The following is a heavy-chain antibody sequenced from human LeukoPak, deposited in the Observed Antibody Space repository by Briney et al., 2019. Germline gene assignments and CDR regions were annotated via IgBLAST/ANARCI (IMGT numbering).Heavy chain of an antibody. CDR1: GFTFSSYE. J-gene: IGHJ6*03. D-gene: IGHD5-24*01. Sequence: GGSLRLSCAASGFTFSSYEMNWVRQAPGKGLEWVSYISSSGSTIYYADSVKGRLTISRDNAKNSLYLQMNSLRAEDTAVYYCARLGERWLQFGDMDVWGKVATVTV. CDR3: ARLGERWLQFGDMDV. V-gene: IGHV3-48*03. CDR2: ISSSGSTI.